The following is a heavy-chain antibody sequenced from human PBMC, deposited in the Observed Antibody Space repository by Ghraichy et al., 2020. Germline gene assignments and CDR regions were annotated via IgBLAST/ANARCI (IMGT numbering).Heavy chain of an antibody. D-gene: IGHD6-13*01. Sequence: ASVKVSCKASGYTFTSYGISWVRQAPGQGLEWMGWISAYNGNTNYAQKLQGRVTMTTDTSTSTAYMELRSLRSDDTAVYYCARVLRSSWYPDYYYGMDVWGQGTTVTVSS. CDR1: GYTFTSYG. CDR2: ISAYNGNT. J-gene: IGHJ6*02. V-gene: IGHV1-18*04. CDR3: ARVLRSSWYPDYYYGMDV.